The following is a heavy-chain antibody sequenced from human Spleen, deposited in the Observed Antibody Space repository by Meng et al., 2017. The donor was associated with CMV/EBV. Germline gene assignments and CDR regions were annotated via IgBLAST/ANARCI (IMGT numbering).Heavy chain of an antibody. Sequence: SCRASGGTYSSYTIGWVRPAPGQGLEWMGRTIPMLDVTNYAQHLQGRVTIIADKFTGTGYMELSSLRSDDTAVYYCVRVESDWEVLTWGQGTLVTVSS. D-gene: IGHD4/OR15-4a*01. CDR1: GGTYSSYT. V-gene: IGHV1-69*02. CDR2: TIPMLDVT. J-gene: IGHJ1*01. CDR3: VRVESDWEVLT.